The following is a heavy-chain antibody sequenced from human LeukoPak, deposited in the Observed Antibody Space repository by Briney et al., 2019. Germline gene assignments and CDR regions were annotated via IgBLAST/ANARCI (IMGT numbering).Heavy chain of an antibody. CDR2: MNPNSGNT. Sequence: ASVKVSCKASGYTFTCYDINWVRQATGQGLEWMGWMNPNSGNTGYAQKFQGRVTMTRNTSISTAYMELSSLRSEDTAVYYCARGNHYGSDLDYWGQGTLVTVSS. V-gene: IGHV1-8*01. D-gene: IGHD3-10*01. CDR3: ARGNHYGSDLDY. CDR1: GYTFTCYD. J-gene: IGHJ4*02.